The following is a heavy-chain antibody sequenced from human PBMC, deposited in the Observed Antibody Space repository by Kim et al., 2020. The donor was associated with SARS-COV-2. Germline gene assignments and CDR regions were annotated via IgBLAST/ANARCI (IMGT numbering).Heavy chain of an antibody. CDR3: ARVLTSGWSYLYY. CDR2: ISSSSSYI. Sequence: GGSLRLSCAASGFTFSSYSMNWVRQAPGKGLEWISSISSSSSYIYYADSVKGRFTISRDNARASLYLQMNSLRAEDTAVYYCARVLTSGWSYLYYWGQGT. J-gene: IGHJ4*02. V-gene: IGHV3-21*04. CDR1: GFTFSSYS. D-gene: IGHD6-19*01.